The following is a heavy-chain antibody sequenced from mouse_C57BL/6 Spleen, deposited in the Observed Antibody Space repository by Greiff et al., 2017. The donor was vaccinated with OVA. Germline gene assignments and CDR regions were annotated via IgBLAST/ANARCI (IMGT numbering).Heavy chain of an antibody. D-gene: IGHD1-1*01. CDR1: GYAFSSSW. Sequence: QVQLQQSGPELVKPGASVKISCKASGYAFSSSWMNWVKQRPGKGLEWIGRIYPGDGDTNYNGKFKGKATLTADKSSSTAYMQLSSLTSEDSAVYFCARSGTTVVASYYAMDYWGQGTSVTVSS. CDR2: IYPGDGDT. V-gene: IGHV1-82*01. J-gene: IGHJ4*01. CDR3: ARSGTTVVASYYAMDY.